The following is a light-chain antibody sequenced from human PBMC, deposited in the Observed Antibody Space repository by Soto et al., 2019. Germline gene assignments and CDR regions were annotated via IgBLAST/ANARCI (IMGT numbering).Light chain of an antibody. Sequence: QSVLTQPASVSGPPGQSITISCTGTSSDVGGYNYVSWYQQHPGKAPKLLIYEVRNRPSGVSNRFSGSKSGNTASLTISGLQAEDEADYYCSSYTSSSTLVFGGGTKVTFL. CDR3: SSYTSSSTLV. CDR1: SSDVGGYNY. CDR2: EVR. J-gene: IGLJ2*01. V-gene: IGLV2-14*01.